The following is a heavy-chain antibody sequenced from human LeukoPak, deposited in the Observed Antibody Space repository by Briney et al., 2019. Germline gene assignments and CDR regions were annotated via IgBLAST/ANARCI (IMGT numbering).Heavy chain of an antibody. CDR2: IWYDGSKK. Sequence: PGGSLRLSCEVSGFSFRNYGMHWVRQAPGKGLKWVAVIWYDGSKKYYADSVKGRFTISRDNSKNTLYLQMNSLRVEDTAVYYCARDGPAGDHGVTTYYFDYWGQGTLVTVSS. CDR1: GFSFRNYG. CDR3: ARDGPAGDHGVTTYYFDY. V-gene: IGHV3-33*01. J-gene: IGHJ4*02. D-gene: IGHD4-17*01.